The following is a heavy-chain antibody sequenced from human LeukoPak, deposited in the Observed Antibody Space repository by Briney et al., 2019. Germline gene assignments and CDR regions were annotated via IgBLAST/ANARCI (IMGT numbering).Heavy chain of an antibody. CDR3: AKGSSAIRPYYFDY. V-gene: IGHV3-48*01. Sequence: GGSLRLSCAASGFTFSSYTMSWVRQAPGKGLEWISYISISSSTIYYADSVRGRFTISRDNAKNSVFLQMNSLRAEDTTVYYCAKGSSAIRPYYFDYWGQGILVTVSS. CDR1: GFTFSSYT. D-gene: IGHD3-10*01. CDR2: ISISSSTI. J-gene: IGHJ4*02.